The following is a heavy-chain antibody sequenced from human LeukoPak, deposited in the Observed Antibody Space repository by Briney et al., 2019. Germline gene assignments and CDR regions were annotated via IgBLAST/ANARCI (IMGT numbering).Heavy chain of an antibody. CDR2: ISGGGSYI. D-gene: IGHD4-17*01. CDR1: GFTFTSFS. J-gene: IGHJ3*01. CDR3: ARGLGDYDAFDV. V-gene: IGHV3-21*01. Sequence: GGSLRLSCSVSGFTFTSFSMNWFGQAPGKGLQWVSSISGGGSYIFYADSVEGRFSVSRDNAKNSVFLQMNSLRAEDTAVYYCARGLGDYDAFDVWGHGTRVTVAS.